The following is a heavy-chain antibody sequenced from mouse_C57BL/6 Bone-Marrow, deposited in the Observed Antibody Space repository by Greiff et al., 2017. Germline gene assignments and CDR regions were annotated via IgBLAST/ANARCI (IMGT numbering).Heavy chain of an antibody. Sequence: QVQLQQPGAELVKPGASVKLSCKASGYTFTSYWMHWVKQRPGRGLEWIGRIDPSSGGTKYNEKFKSKATLTVDKPSSTAYMQLSSLTSEDSAVYYCAHGNYFYWYFAVWGKGTTVTVSS. J-gene: IGHJ1*03. D-gene: IGHD2-1*01. CDR1: GYTFTSYW. CDR2: IDPSSGGT. CDR3: AHGNYFYWYFAV. V-gene: IGHV1-72*01.